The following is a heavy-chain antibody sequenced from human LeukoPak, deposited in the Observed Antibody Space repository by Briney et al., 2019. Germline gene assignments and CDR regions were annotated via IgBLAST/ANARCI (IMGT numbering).Heavy chain of an antibody. D-gene: IGHD1-26*01. CDR3: TTDRRSSVSPSRFDY. Sequence: GGSLRLSCAASGFTFSSAWMTWVRRAPGKRLEWVGRVLSKTDGGTTEYAAPVKGRFIVSRDDSKNTLYLQMNSLKTEDTAVYYCTTDRRSSVSPSRFDYWGQGALVTVSS. CDR2: VLSKTDGGTT. V-gene: IGHV3-15*01. J-gene: IGHJ4*02. CDR1: GFTFSSAW.